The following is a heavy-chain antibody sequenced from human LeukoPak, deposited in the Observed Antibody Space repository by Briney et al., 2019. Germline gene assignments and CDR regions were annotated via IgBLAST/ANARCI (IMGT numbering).Heavy chain of an antibody. D-gene: IGHD6-13*01. CDR2: ISSSSNYI. V-gene: IGHV3-21*01. Sequence: KAGGSLRLSCAASGFTFSTSSMNWVRQAPGKGLEWVSSISSSSNYIFYADSVKGRFTISRDNAQNSLYLQMNSLRAEDTAVYYCARIGAGSSRDYWGQGTLVTVSS. CDR1: GFTFSTSS. CDR3: ARIGAGSSRDY. J-gene: IGHJ4*02.